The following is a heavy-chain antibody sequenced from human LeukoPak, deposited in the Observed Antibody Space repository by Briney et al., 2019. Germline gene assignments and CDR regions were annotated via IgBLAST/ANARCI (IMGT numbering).Heavy chain of an antibody. J-gene: IGHJ4*02. D-gene: IGHD1-26*01. CDR1: GNYW. CDR3: AKDMGVGATNLESLDY. Sequence: GGSLRLSCAASGNYWMHWVRQVPGKGLVWVSHINSDGSWTSYADSVKGRFTISKDNAKNTVYLQMNSLRAEDTAVYYCAKDMGVGATNLESLDYWGQGTLVTVSS. V-gene: IGHV3-74*01. CDR2: INSDGSWT.